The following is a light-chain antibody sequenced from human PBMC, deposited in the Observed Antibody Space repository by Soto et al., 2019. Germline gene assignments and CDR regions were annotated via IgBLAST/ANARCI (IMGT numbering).Light chain of an antibody. CDR2: DVS. CDR3: SSYTSSSTLMV. CDR1: SSDVGGYNY. V-gene: IGLV2-14*01. J-gene: IGLJ2*01. Sequence: QSALTQPASVSGSPGQSITISCTGTSSDVGGYNYVSWYQQHPARAPKLMIYDVSDRPSGVYNRFSGSKSGNTDSLTISGLQADDEADYYCSSYTSSSTLMVFGGGTKVTVL.